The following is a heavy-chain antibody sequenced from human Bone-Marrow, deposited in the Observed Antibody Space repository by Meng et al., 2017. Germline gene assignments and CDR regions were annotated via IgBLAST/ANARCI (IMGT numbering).Heavy chain of an antibody. CDR2: IFHTGNT. D-gene: IGHD3-10*01. V-gene: IGHV4-4*02. CDR1: GGSIISINW. CDR3: ARVDWSGGNPIDS. Sequence: VQRQESGPGLVKPSGTLSLTGAVSGGSIISINWWTWVRQPPGKGLEWIGEIFHTGNTNFHPSLKSRVTISVDKSKNQFSLKLNSVTAADTAVYYCARVDWSGGNPIDSWGQGTLVTVSS. J-gene: IGHJ4*02.